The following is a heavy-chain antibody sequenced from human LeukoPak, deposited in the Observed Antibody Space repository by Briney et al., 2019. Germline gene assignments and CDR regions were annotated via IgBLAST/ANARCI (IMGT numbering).Heavy chain of an antibody. J-gene: IGHJ6*02. CDR3: TRLKDTAMVNRYYYYYYGMDV. D-gene: IGHD5-18*01. CDR2: IRSKASSYAT. V-gene: IGHV3-73*01. CDR1: GFTFSGSA. Sequence: PGGSLKLSCAASGFTFSGSAMHWVRQASGKGLEWVGRIRSKASSYATAYAASVKGRFTISRDDSKNTAYLQMNSLKTEDTAVYYCTRLKDTAMVNRYYYYYYGMDVWGQGTTVTVSS.